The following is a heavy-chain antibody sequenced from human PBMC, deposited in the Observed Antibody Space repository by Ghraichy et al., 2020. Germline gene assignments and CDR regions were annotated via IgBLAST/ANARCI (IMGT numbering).Heavy chain of an antibody. J-gene: IGHJ4*02. V-gene: IGHV3-48*01. CDR1: GFTFSSHT. CDR2: IHSSGSDK. D-gene: IGHD6-25*01. Sequence: GGSLRLSCVASGFTFSSHTMNCVRQSPGKGLEWVSYIHSSGSDKYYADSVKGRFTISRDSAKNSLYLQMNSLRPEDTALYYCARGHSSGSWLVDYWGQGTMVTVSS. CDR3: ARGHSSGSWLVDY.